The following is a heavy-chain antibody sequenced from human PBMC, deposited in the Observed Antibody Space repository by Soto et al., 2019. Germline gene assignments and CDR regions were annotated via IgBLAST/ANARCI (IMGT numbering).Heavy chain of an antibody. CDR3: ARVTYYGSGTYNWFDP. Sequence: QVQLVQSGAEVKKPGSSVKVSCKAPGGTFSSYALSWVRQAPGQGLEWMGGIIPLFKTTNYAQKFQGRVTITADESTTTAYMELSRLRSEDTAIYYCARVTYYGSGTYNWFDPWGQGTQVTVSS. CDR2: IIPLFKTT. V-gene: IGHV1-69*01. D-gene: IGHD3-10*01. J-gene: IGHJ5*02. CDR1: GGTFSSYA.